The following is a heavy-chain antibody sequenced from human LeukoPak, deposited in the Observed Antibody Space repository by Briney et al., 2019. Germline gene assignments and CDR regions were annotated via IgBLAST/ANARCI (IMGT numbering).Heavy chain of an antibody. Sequence: SDTLSRTLPVSRGSISGYSWSWIRQSPGGGVGWVGYIYYSGDTAYHRSLRSRVTLSVDTSKNQFSLQLRSVTTADTAVYYCVRGPYGASISKWFDPWGQGTQV. D-gene: IGHD4/OR15-4a*01. CDR3: VRGPYGASISKWFDP. CDR1: RGSISGYS. V-gene: IGHV4-59*07. J-gene: IGHJ5*02. CDR2: IYYSGDT.